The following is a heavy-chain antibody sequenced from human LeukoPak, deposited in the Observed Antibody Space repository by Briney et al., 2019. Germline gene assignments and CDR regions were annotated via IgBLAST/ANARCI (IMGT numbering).Heavy chain of an antibody. V-gene: IGHV3-21*01. CDR1: GFTFSSYS. CDR2: ISSSSSYI. Sequence: GGSLRLSCAASGFTFSSYSVNWVRQAPGKGLEWVSSISSSSSYIYYADSVKGRFTISRDNAKNSLFLQMNSLRAEDTAVYYCARDRGSITMIRGVNYYWGQGTLVTVSS. J-gene: IGHJ4*02. CDR3: ARDRGSITMIRGVNYY. D-gene: IGHD3-10*01.